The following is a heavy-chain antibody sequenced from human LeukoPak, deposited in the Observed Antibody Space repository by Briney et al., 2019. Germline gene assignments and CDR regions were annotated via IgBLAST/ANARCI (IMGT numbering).Heavy chain of an antibody. CDR1: GFTFSSYA. D-gene: IGHD2-21*01. CDR3: AKDRSLVVVIAILFDY. J-gene: IGHJ4*02. Sequence: GGSLRLSCAAPGFTFSSYAMSWVRQAPGKGLEWVSAISGSGGSTYYADSVKGRFTISRDNSKNTLYLQMNSLRAEDTVVYYCAKDRSLVVVIAILFDYWGQGTLVTVSS. CDR2: ISGSGGST. V-gene: IGHV3-23*01.